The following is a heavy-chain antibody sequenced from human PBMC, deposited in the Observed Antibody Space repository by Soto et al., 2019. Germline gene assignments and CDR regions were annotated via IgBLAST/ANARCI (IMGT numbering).Heavy chain of an antibody. V-gene: IGHV1-8*01. CDR1: GYTFSVFD. J-gene: IGHJ6*02. Sequence: QAHLEQSGAEVKRPGASVKVSCKASGYTFSVFDINWLRQASGQGPEWMGWMNAKSGDTFFAQRFQGKFNMTWDTSLGTAYMEVGSLTSDATALYYCARGNPFNYAGFDVWGQGTTVAVAS. CDR3: ARGNPFNYAGFDV. CDR2: MNAKSGDT. D-gene: IGHD3-16*01.